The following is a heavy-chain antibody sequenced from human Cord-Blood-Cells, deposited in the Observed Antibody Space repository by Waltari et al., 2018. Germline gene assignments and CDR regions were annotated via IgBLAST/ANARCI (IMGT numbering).Heavy chain of an antibody. Sequence: QVQLVQSGAEVKKPGASVKVSCKASGYTFTSYDIKWVRQATGQGLEWMGWMNPNSGNTGYTQKCQGRVTMTRNTSISTAYMELSSLRSEDTAVYYCARGKIAVAYYFDYWGQGTLVTVSS. J-gene: IGHJ4*02. CDR2: MNPNSGNT. V-gene: IGHV1-8*01. CDR1: GYTFTSYD. CDR3: ARGKIAVAYYFDY. D-gene: IGHD6-19*01.